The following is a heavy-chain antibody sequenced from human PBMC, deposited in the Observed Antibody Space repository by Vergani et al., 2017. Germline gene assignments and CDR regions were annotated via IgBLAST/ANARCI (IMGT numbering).Heavy chain of an antibody. D-gene: IGHD5-12*01. J-gene: IGHJ6*02. V-gene: IGHV3-23*01. Sequence: EVQLLESGGDLVQPGGSLGLSCAASGFTFNHYAMNWVRQAPGKGLEWVSGISGSGGSTYYAGSVKGRFTISRDSSKNTLYLQMNSLSARDTAVYYCAKANPRNSGYDYLYYYHAMDVWGQGTTVTVSS. CDR3: AKANPRNSGYDYLYYYHAMDV. CDR1: GFTFNHYA. CDR2: ISGSGGST.